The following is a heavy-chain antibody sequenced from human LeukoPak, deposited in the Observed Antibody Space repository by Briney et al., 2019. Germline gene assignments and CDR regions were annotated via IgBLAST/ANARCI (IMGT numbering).Heavy chain of an antibody. Sequence: PGGSLRLSCAASGFTFSSYWMSWVRQAPGKGLEWLGNIKQDGSEKYYVDSVKGRFTISKDNAKNSLYLQMNSLRAEDTAVYYCAREATGTTYSDAFDIWAKGQWSPSLQ. V-gene: IGHV3-7*01. D-gene: IGHD1-7*01. CDR1: GFTFSSYW. CDR2: IKQDGSEK. J-gene: IGHJ3*02. CDR3: AREATGTTYSDAFDI.